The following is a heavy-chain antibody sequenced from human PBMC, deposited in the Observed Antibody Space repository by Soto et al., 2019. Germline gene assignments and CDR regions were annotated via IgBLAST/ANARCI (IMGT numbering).Heavy chain of an antibody. D-gene: IGHD5-18*01. CDR2: INHSGST. V-gene: IGHV4-34*01. CDR3: ARAGRRQGRYSYGYGWFDP. J-gene: IGHJ5*02. CDR1: GGSFSGYY. Sequence: QVQLQQWGAGLLKPSETLSLTCAVYGGSFSGYYWSWIRQPPGKGLEWIGEINHSGSTNYNPSLKSRVTISADTSKHQFALKLSSVTAADTAVYYCARAGRRQGRYSYGYGWFDPWGQGTLVTVSS.